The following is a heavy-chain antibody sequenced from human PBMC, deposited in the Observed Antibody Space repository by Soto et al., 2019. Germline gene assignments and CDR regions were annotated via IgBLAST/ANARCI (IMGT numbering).Heavy chain of an antibody. V-gene: IGHV4-4*07. CDR2: IYATGTT. J-gene: IGHJ5*02. CDR1: GASISGFY. D-gene: IGHD1-1*01. Sequence: PSETLSLTCTASGASISGFYWSWIRKSAGKGLEWIGRIYATGTTDYNPSRKSRVMMSVDTSKKQFSLKLRSVTAADTAVYYCVRDGTKTLRDWFDPWGQGISVTVSS. CDR3: VRDGTKTLRDWFDP.